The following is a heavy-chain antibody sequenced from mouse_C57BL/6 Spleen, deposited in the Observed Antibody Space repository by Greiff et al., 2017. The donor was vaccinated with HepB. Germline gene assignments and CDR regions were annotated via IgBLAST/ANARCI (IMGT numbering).Heavy chain of an antibody. CDR1: GYAFSSSW. CDR3: ARKDYDYDTWYFDV. Sequence: QVQLQQSGPELVKPGASVKISCKASGYAFSSSWMNWVKQRPGKGLEWIGRIYPGDGDTNYNGKFKGKATLTADKSSSTAYMQLSSLTSEDSAVYFCARKDYDYDTWYFDVWGTGTTVTVSS. J-gene: IGHJ1*03. V-gene: IGHV1-82*01. D-gene: IGHD2-4*01. CDR2: IYPGDGDT.